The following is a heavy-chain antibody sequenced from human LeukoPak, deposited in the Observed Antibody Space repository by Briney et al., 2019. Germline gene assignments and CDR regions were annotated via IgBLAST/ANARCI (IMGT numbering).Heavy chain of an antibody. Sequence: SETLSLTCTVSGGSISSYYWSWIRQPAGKGLEWIGRVFTSGIISGNTNYNPSLKSRVTMSVDTSKNQFSLKLTSVTAADTAVYYCARDRYYYDSSSYYSAFETWGQGTMVTVSS. J-gene: IGHJ3*02. V-gene: IGHV4-4*07. CDR3: ARDRYYYDSSSYYSAFET. CDR2: VFTSGIISGNT. CDR1: GGSISSYY. D-gene: IGHD3-22*01.